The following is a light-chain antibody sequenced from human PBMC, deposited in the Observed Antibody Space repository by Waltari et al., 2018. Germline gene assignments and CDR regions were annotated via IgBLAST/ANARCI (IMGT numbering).Light chain of an antibody. CDR1: QSVSSN. CDR2: GAS. V-gene: IGKV3-15*01. Sequence: EIVMTQSPATLSVSPGERATLSCRSGQSVSSNLAWYQQKPGQAPRLLIYGASTRATGIPARFSGGGSGTEFTLTISSMQSEDFAVYYCQQYNNWPPWTFGQGTKVEIK. J-gene: IGKJ1*01. CDR3: QQYNNWPPWT.